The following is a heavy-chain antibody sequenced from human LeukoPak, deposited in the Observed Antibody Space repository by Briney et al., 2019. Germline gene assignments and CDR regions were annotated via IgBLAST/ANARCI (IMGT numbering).Heavy chain of an antibody. CDR2: IKPDGSDT. Sequence: GGSLRLSCGASGFTFTTHWIHWVRQAPGKGLVWVSRIKPDGSDTNYADSVRGRFTISRDNSKNTLYLQMNSVTYEDTAVYFCVRIVGHTTTDFWGQGTIVTVSS. CDR1: GFTFTTHW. D-gene: IGHD1-26*01. CDR3: VRIVGHTTTDF. J-gene: IGHJ4*02. V-gene: IGHV3-74*01.